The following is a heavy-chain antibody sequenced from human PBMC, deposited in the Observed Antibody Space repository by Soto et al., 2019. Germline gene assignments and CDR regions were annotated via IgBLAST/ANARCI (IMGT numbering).Heavy chain of an antibody. J-gene: IGHJ6*02. Sequence: GESLKISCEGSGFSFSKYKIGWVRQMPGKGLEWMGIINPGDSDTRYSPSFQGQVTISADKSISTAYLQWSTLKASDTATYYCATSYVDSYDYYYGMDVWGQETTLTVSS. V-gene: IGHV5-51*01. D-gene: IGHD4-17*01. CDR2: INPGDSDT. CDR1: GFSFSKYK. CDR3: ATSYVDSYDYYYGMDV.